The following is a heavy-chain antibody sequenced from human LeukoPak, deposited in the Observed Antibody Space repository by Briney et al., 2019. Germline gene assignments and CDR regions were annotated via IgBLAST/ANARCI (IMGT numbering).Heavy chain of an antibody. Sequence: GGSLRLSCAASGFTFSHYTIHWVRQAPGKGLEWVSSISSSGSYIYYADSLKGRFTISRDNAKNSLYLQMNSLRAEDTAVYYCARDDASSWDYWGQGILVTVSS. CDR2: ISSSGSYI. CDR3: ARDDASSWDY. CDR1: GFTFSHYT. J-gene: IGHJ4*02. V-gene: IGHV3-21*01. D-gene: IGHD6-13*01.